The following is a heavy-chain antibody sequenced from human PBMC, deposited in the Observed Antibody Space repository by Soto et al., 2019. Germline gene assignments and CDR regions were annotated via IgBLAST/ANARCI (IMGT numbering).Heavy chain of an antibody. V-gene: IGHV4-30-4*01. CDR3: AREGGYCSGGSCYWPLDY. CDR1: GGSISSGDYY. D-gene: IGHD2-15*01. Sequence: SETLSLTCTVSGGSISSGDYYWSWIRQPPGKGLEWIGYIYYSGSTYYNPSLKSRVTISVDTSKNQFSLKLSSVTAADTAVYYCAREGGYCSGGSCYWPLDYWGQGTLVTVS. J-gene: IGHJ4*02. CDR2: IYYSGST.